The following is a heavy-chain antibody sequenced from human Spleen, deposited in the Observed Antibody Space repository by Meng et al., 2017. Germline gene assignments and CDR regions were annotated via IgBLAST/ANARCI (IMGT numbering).Heavy chain of an antibody. D-gene: IGHD6-19*01. V-gene: IGHV4-39*07. Sequence: HLQRPGSGPGLVKPSETLSLTCTVSGGSISSSSYYWGWIRQPPGKGLEWIGSIYYSGSTNYNPSLKSRVTISVDTSKNQFSLKLSSVTAADTAVYYCARFSGSGWYVWGQGTLVTVPS. CDR3: ARFSGSGWYV. CDR2: IYYSGST. J-gene: IGHJ4*02. CDR1: GGSISSSSYY.